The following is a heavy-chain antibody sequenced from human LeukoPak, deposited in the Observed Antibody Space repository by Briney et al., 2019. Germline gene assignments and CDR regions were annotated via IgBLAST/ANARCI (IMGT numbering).Heavy chain of an antibody. V-gene: IGHV3-23*01. Sequence: GGSLRLSCEASGFTFSSYGMSWVRQAPGKGLEWVSAISGSGGSTYYADSVKGRFTISRDNSKNTLYLQMNSLRAEDTAVYYCAKDLSEYYYGSSGYALFDYWGQGTLVTVSS. CDR1: GFTFSSYG. CDR2: ISGSGGST. J-gene: IGHJ4*02. D-gene: IGHD3-22*01. CDR3: AKDLSEYYYGSSGYALFDY.